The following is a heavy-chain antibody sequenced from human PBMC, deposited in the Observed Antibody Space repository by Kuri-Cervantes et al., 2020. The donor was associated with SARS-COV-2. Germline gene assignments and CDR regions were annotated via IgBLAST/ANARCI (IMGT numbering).Heavy chain of an antibody. CDR1: GFTFSSYA. J-gene: IGHJ3*02. Sequence: GSLRLSCAASGFTFSSYAMHWVRQAPGKGLEWVSYISSSGSTIYYADSVKGRFTISRDNAKNSLYLQMNSLRAEDTAVYYCARDLTGDFNDAFDIWGQGTMVTVSS. CDR2: ISSSGSTI. CDR3: ARDLTGDFNDAFDI. V-gene: IGHV3-48*04. D-gene: IGHD7-27*01.